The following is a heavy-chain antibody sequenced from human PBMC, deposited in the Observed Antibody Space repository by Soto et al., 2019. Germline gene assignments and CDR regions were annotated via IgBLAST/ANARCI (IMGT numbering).Heavy chain of an antibody. CDR1: GFTFSSYG. D-gene: IGHD2-2*01. CDR2: ISYDGSNK. J-gene: IGHJ4*02. CDR3: AKDYSVVVPAATVDY. V-gene: IGHV3-30*18. Sequence: QVQLVESGGGVVQPGRSLRLSCAASGFTFSSYGMHWVRQAPGKGLEWVAVISYDGSNKYYAYSVKGRFTISRDNSKNTLYLQMNSLRAEDTAVYYCAKDYSVVVPAATVDYWGQGTLVTVSS.